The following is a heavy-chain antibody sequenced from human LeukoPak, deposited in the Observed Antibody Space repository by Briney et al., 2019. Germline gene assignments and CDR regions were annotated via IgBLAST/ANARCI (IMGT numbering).Heavy chain of an antibody. CDR1: GFTFSSYA. CDR2: ISGSGGST. D-gene: IGHD3-16*02. J-gene: IGHJ4*02. CDR3: ARVPYDYVWGSYRPSYYFDY. V-gene: IGHV3-23*01. Sequence: GGSLRLSCAASGFTFSSYAMSWVRQAPGEGLEWVSAISGSGGSTYYADSVKGRFTISRDNSKNTLNLKMNSLRAEDTAVYYCARVPYDYVWGSYRPSYYFDYWGQGTLVTVSS.